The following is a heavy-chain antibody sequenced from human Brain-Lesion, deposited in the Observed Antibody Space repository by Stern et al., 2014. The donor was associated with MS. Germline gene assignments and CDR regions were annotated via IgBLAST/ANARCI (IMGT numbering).Heavy chain of an antibody. CDR2: IFNSGST. CDR3: ARGRVVPGFQYYATDV. CDR1: GGSISSGGYY. J-gene: IGHJ6*02. V-gene: IGHV4-61*02. Sequence: VQLVESGPGLVKPSQTLSLSCTVSGGSISSGGYYWSWIRQPAGKGLEWIGRIFNSGSTSYNPFLKSRVTISIDTSKNQFSLRLNSMTAADTAVYYCARGRVVPGFQYYATDVWGQGTTVIVSS. D-gene: IGHD2-2*01.